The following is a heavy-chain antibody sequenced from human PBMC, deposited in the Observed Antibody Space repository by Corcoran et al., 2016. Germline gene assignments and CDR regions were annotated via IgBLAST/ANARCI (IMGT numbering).Heavy chain of an antibody. J-gene: IGHJ5*02. CDR2: IYYSGST. CDR1: GGSISSSSYY. CDR3: ASVLKDSSSFRFDP. Sequence: QLQLQESGPGLVKPSETLSLTCTVSGGSISSSSYYWGWIRQPPGKGLEWIGSIYYSGSTYYNPSLKSRVTISVDTSKNQFSLKLSSVTAADTAVYYCASVLKDSSSFRFDPWGQGTLVTVSS. D-gene: IGHD6-13*01. V-gene: IGHV4-39*01.